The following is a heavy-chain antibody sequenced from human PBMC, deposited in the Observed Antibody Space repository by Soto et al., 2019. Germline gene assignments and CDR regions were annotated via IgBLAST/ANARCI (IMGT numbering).Heavy chain of an antibody. CDR2: ISSNGGST. CDR1: GFTFSSYA. J-gene: IGHJ6*02. Sequence: PGGSLRLSCSASGFTFSSYAMHWVRQAPGKGLEYVSAISSNGGSTYYADSVKGRFTISRDNSKNTLYLQMSSLRAEDTAVYYCVKEGDDSGSYQGRYYYYYYGMDVWGQGTTVTVSS. D-gene: IGHD1-26*01. V-gene: IGHV3-64D*08. CDR3: VKEGDDSGSYQGRYYYYYYGMDV.